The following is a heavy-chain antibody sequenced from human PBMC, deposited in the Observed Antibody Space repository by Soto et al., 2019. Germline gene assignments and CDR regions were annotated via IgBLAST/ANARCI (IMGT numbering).Heavy chain of an antibody. D-gene: IGHD2-21*02. CDR3: ARRYCGGDCYNAFDI. Sequence: GESLKISCKGSGYSFTSYWISWVRQMPGKGLEWMGIIYPGDSDTRYSPSFQGQVTISADKSISTAYLQWSSLKASDTAMYYCARRYCGGDCYNAFDIWGQGKMVTVSS. CDR2: IYPGDSDT. V-gene: IGHV5-51*01. J-gene: IGHJ3*02. CDR1: GYSFTSYW.